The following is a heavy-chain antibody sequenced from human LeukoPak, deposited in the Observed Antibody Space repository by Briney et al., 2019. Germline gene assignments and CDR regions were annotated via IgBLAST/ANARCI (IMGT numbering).Heavy chain of an antibody. Sequence: GGSLRLSCAASGFTVSSNYMSWVRQAPGKGLEWVANIKQDGSEKNYVDSVRGRFTISRDNAKNSLYLQMNSLRAEDTAVYYCARDRTAAGWGQGALVTVSS. J-gene: IGHJ4*02. CDR2: IKQDGSEK. V-gene: IGHV3-7*03. CDR3: ARDRTAAG. D-gene: IGHD6-13*01. CDR1: GFTVSSNY.